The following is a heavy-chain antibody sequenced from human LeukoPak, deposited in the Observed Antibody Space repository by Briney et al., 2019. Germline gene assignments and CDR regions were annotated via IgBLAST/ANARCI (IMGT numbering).Heavy chain of an antibody. CDR2: IVGSSST. Sequence: GGALRLSCAASGFTFSNFAITGVRQAPGKGLEWVSSIVGSSSTYYADSLKGRFTISRDNAKNSLYLQMNSLRAEDTAVYYCARIGAGSSRDYWGQGTLVTVSS. CDR3: ARIGAGSSRDY. CDR1: GFTFSNFA. D-gene: IGHD6-13*01. J-gene: IGHJ4*02. V-gene: IGHV3-21*01.